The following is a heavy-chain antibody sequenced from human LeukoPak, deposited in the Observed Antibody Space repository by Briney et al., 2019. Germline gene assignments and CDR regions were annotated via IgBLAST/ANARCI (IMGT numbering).Heavy chain of an antibody. D-gene: IGHD3-22*01. V-gene: IGHV1-2*02. CDR1: GYTFTGYY. CDR3: XXXXXXSGYYYYFDY. Sequence: ASVKVSCKASGYTFTGYYMHWVRQAPGQGLEWMGWINPNSGGTNYAQKFQGRVTMTRDTSISTAYMELSRLRSDDTAVYYCXXXXXXSGYYYYFDYWGQGTLVTVSS. CDR2: INPNSGGT. J-gene: IGHJ4*02.